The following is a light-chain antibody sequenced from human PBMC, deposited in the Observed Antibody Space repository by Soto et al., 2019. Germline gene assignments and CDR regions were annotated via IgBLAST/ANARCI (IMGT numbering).Light chain of an antibody. CDR2: SAS. CDR3: QQTYRAPYS. CDR1: ENIDSY. J-gene: IGKJ4*01. V-gene: IGKV1-39*01. Sequence: DIQMTQSPPSLSASVGDSVTIVCRATENIDSYLNWYQQKPGSAPTLIVYSASALQSGVPSRFSGSVSGTTFTLTITSLQPEDVSLYFCQQTYRAPYSLGGGT.